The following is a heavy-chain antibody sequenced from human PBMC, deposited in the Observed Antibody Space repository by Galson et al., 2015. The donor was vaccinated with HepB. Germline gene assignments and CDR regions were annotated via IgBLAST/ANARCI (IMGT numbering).Heavy chain of an antibody. J-gene: IGHJ4*02. CDR3: ARTGGVPGAR. CDR1: GDSVSSNSAA. V-gene: IGHV6-1*01. D-gene: IGHD2-8*02. CDR2: TYYRSKWFN. Sequence: LQQSGPGLVKPSQTLSLACAISGDSVSSNSAAWNWIRQSPSRGLEWLGRTYYRSKWFNDYAVSVRGRITIKPDTSKNQFALQLNSVTPEDTAVYYCARTGGVPGARWGQGTLVTVSS.